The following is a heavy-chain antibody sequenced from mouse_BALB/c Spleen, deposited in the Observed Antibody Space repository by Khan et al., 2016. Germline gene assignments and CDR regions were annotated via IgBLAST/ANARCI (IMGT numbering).Heavy chain of an antibody. CDR3: ARSNDWYFDV. J-gene: IGHJ1*01. CDR2: IYPYNGGT. Sequence: VQLQQSGPDLVKPGASVKISCKASGYTFTDYNMHWVKQSHGKSLEWIGYIYPYNGGTGYNQKFKNKATLTVDNSSSTASMVLRSLTSEDSAVYYCARSNDWYFDVWGAGTTFTVSS. V-gene: IGHV1S29*02. CDR1: GYTFTDYN.